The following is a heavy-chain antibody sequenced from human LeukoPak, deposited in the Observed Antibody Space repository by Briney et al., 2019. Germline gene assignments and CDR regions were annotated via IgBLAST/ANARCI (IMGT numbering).Heavy chain of an antibody. Sequence: RASETLSLTCTVSGGSISSSSYYWGWIRQPPGKGLEWIGSIYYSGSTYYNPSLKSRFTISVDKSKNQFSLKLSSVTAADTAVYYCARDKREPRYAFDIWGQGTMVTVSS. V-gene: IGHV4-39*07. CDR2: IYYSGST. CDR3: ARDKREPRYAFDI. D-gene: IGHD1-26*01. CDR1: GGSISSSSYY. J-gene: IGHJ3*02.